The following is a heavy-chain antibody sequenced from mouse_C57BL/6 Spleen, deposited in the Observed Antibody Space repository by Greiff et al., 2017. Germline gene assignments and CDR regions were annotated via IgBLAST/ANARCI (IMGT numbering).Heavy chain of an antibody. CDR1: GYTFTSYW. Sequence: VQLQQPGAELVKPGASVKLSCKASGYTFTSYWMHRVKQRPGQGREWIGMIHPNSGSTNYNEKFKSKATLTVDKSSSTAYMQLSSLTSEDSAVYYCARRDFFYAMDYWGQGTSVTVSS. CDR2: IHPNSGST. J-gene: IGHJ4*01. V-gene: IGHV1-64*01. CDR3: ARRDFFYAMDY.